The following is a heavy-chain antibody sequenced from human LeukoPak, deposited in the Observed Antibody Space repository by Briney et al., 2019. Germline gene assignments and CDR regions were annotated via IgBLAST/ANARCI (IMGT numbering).Heavy chain of an antibody. J-gene: IGHJ5*02. D-gene: IGHD4-17*01. CDR1: GFTFSSYG. V-gene: IGHV3-33*01. CDR3: ARPRAGTTVFSWFDP. CDR2: IWYDGSNK. Sequence: PGRSLRLSCAASGFTFSSYGMHWVRQAPGKGLEWVAVIWYDGSNKYYADSVKGRFTISRDNSKNTLYLQMNSLRAEDTAVYYCARPRAGTTVFSWFDPWGQGTLVTVSS.